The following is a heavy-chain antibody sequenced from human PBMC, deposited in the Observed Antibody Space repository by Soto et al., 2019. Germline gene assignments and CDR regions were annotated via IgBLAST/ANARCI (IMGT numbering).Heavy chain of an antibody. CDR1: GYTFTSHG. V-gene: IGHV1-18*01. CDR3: ARDRYSSPNLVLKDAFDI. Sequence: ASVKVSCKASGYTFTSHGISWVRQAPGQGLEWMGWISAYNGNTNYAQKLQGRVTMTTDTSTSTAYMELRSLRFDDTAVYYCARDRYSSPNLVLKDAFDIWGQGTMVTVSS. CDR2: ISAYNGNT. J-gene: IGHJ3*02. D-gene: IGHD6-13*01.